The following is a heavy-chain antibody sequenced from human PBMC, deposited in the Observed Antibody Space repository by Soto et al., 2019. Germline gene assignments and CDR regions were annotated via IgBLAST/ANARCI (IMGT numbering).Heavy chain of an antibody. V-gene: IGHV3-64*01. Sequence: EVQLVESGGGLVQPGGSLRLSCAASEFTFSSYAMHWVRQAPGKGLEYVSAISSNGGSTYYANSVKGRFTISRDNSKNTLYLQMGSLRAEDMAVYYCASFSSGWGLGYWGQGTLVTVSS. J-gene: IGHJ4*02. CDR2: ISSNGGST. CDR3: ASFSSGWGLGY. CDR1: EFTFSSYA. D-gene: IGHD6-19*01.